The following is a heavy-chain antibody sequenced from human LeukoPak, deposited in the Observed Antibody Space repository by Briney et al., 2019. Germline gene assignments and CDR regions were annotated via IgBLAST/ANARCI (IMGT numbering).Heavy chain of an antibody. Sequence: PGGSLRLSCAASGFTFSSHWMSWVRQAPGKGLEWVANIKQDGSEKYYVDSVKGRFTISRDNAKKSLYLQMNSLRAEDTAVYYCARDDQPEDGFDIWGQGTMVTVSS. CDR1: GFTFSSHW. D-gene: IGHD1-14*01. J-gene: IGHJ3*02. CDR2: IKQDGSEK. CDR3: ARDDQPEDGFDI. V-gene: IGHV3-7*01.